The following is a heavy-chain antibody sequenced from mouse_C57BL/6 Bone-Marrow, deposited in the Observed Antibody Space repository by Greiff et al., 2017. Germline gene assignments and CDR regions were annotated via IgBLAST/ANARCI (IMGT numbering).Heavy chain of an antibody. CDR2: IYPGDGDT. CDR3: ACYYDYDVGFAY. CDR1: GYAFSSSW. D-gene: IGHD2-4*01. Sequence: VQLQQSGPELVKPGASVKISCKASGYAFSSSWMNWVKRRPGKGLEWIGRIYPGDGDTNYNGKFKGKATLTADKSSSTAYMQLSSLTSEDSAVYFCACYYDYDVGFAYWGQGTLVTVSA. J-gene: IGHJ3*01. V-gene: IGHV1-82*01.